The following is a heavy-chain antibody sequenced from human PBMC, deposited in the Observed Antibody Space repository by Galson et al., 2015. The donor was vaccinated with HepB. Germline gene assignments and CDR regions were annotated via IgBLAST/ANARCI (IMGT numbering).Heavy chain of an antibody. Sequence: SLRLSCAASGFTFSSYAMSWVRQAPGKGLEWVSAISGSGGSTYYADSVKGRFTISRDNSKNTLYLQMNSLRAEDTAVYYCAKAKPWGGGDYGDKYYYYYGMDVWGQGTTVTVSS. V-gene: IGHV3-23*01. J-gene: IGHJ6*02. CDR1: GFTFSSYA. CDR3: AKAKPWGGGDYGDKYYYYYGMDV. D-gene: IGHD4-17*01. CDR2: ISGSGGST.